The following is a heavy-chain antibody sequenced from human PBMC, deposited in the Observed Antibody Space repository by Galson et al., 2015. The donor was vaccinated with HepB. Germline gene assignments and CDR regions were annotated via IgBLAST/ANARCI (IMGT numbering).Heavy chain of an antibody. CDR1: GFTFSSYS. CDR2: ISSSSSTI. J-gene: IGHJ5*02. D-gene: IGHD3-10*01. V-gene: IGHV3-48*02. Sequence: SLRLSCAASGFTFSSYSMNWVRQAPGKGLEWVSHISSSSSTIYYADSVKGRFIISRDNAKNSRYLQMNSLRDEDTAVYYCARVRYSGSYYRLDPWGQGNLVTVSS. CDR3: ARVRYSGSYYRLDP.